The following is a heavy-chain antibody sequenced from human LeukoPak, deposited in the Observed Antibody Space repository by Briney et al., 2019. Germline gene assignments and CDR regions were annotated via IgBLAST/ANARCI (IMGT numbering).Heavy chain of an antibody. D-gene: IGHD3-10*02. CDR1: GGSISSGSYY. CDR3: ARALFGVASKEYYFDY. CDR2: IYTSGST. Sequence: SQTLSLTRTVSGGSISSGSYYWSWIRQPAGKGLEWIGRIYTSGSTNYNPSLKGRVTISVDTSKNQFSLKLSSVTAADTAVYYCARALFGVASKEYYFDYWGQGTLVTVSS. J-gene: IGHJ4*02. V-gene: IGHV4-61*02.